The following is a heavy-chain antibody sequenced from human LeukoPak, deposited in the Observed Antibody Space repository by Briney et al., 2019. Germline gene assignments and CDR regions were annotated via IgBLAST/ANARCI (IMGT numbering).Heavy chain of an antibody. Sequence: PGRSLRLSCAASGFTFDDYAMHWVRQAPGKGLEWVSGISWNSGSIGYADSVKGRFTISRDNAKNSLYLQMNSLRAEDTALYYCAKDKYSSRWYFDYWGQGTLVTVSS. CDR3: AKDKYSSRWYFDY. V-gene: IGHV3-9*01. CDR1: GFTFDDYA. CDR2: ISWNSGSI. D-gene: IGHD6-19*01. J-gene: IGHJ4*02.